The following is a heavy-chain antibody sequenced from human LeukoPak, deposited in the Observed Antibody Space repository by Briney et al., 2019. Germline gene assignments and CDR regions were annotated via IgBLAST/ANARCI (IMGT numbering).Heavy chain of an antibody. CDR3: ARRSLNRYFDY. V-gene: IGHV4-59*08. Sequence: SETLSLTYTVSGGSISSYYWSWIRQPPGKGLEWIGYIYYSGSTNYNPSLKSRVTISVDTSKNQFSLKLSSVTAADTAVYYCARRSLNRYFDYWGQGTLVTVSS. CDR1: GGSISSYY. CDR2: IYYSGST. J-gene: IGHJ4*02. D-gene: IGHD1-14*01.